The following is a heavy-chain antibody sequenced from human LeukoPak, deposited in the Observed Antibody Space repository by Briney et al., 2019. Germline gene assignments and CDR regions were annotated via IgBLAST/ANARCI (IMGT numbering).Heavy chain of an antibody. V-gene: IGHV4-38-2*02. CDR3: ARDHPGIAVAGPTTTYNWFDP. D-gene: IGHD6-19*01. Sequence: SETLSLTCTVSGYSISSGYNWGWIRQPPGKGLEWIGSIYHSGSTYYNPSLKSRVTISVDTSKNQFSLKLSSVTAADTAVYYCARDHPGIAVAGPTTTYNWFDPWGQGTLVTVSS. CDR1: GYSISSGYN. J-gene: IGHJ5*02. CDR2: IYHSGST.